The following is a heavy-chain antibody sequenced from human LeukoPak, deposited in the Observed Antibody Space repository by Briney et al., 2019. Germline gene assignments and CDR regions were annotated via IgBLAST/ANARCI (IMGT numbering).Heavy chain of an antibody. Sequence: RPGGSLRLSCAASGFTFSSYAMSWVRQAPGKGLEWVSAISGSGGSTYYADSVKGRFTISRDNSKNTLYLQMNSLRAEDTAVYYCAKGDRYSGFRDYWGQGTLVTVSS. CDR1: GFTFSSYA. J-gene: IGHJ4*02. CDR2: ISGSGGST. D-gene: IGHD5-12*01. V-gene: IGHV3-23*01. CDR3: AKGDRYSGFRDY.